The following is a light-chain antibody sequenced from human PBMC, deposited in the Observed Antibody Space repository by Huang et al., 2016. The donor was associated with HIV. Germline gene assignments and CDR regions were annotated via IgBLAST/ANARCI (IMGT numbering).Light chain of an antibody. J-gene: IGKJ5*01. CDR1: QSVSSY. V-gene: IGKV3D-11*02. Sequence: EIVLTQSPATLSLSPGERATLSCRASQSVSSYLAWYQQKPGQAPRLLIYDAANRATGIPARFSGSGPVTDFTLTISSLEPEDFAVYYCQQRNNGITFGQGTRLEIK. CDR2: DAA. CDR3: QQRNNGIT.